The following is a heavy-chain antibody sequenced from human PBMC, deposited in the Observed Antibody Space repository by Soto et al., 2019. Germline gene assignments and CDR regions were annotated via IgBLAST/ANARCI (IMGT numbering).Heavy chain of an antibody. J-gene: IGHJ5*02. V-gene: IGHV4-61*01. CDR2: IYYSGST. Sequence: SETLSLTCTVSGGPVSSGSYYWSWVRQPPGKGLEWIGYIYYSGSTNYNPSLRGRVTILVDTSKNPFSLQLSSVTAADTAVYYCARGPYYYGSGSYYRGRWFDPWGQGTLVTVPQ. CDR1: GGPVSSGSYY. D-gene: IGHD3-10*01. CDR3: ARGPYYYGSGSYYRGRWFDP.